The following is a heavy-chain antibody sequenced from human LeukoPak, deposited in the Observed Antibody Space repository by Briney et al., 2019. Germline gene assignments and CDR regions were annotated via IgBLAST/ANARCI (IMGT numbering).Heavy chain of an antibody. D-gene: IGHD4-17*01. CDR2: ISASGGSR. CDR1: GFTFSYDV. Sequence: GGSLRLSCAASGFTFSYDVMSWVRQAPGMGLEWVSGISASGGSRYYADSVKGRFTISRDNSKNTLYLQMNSLRAEDTAVYYCAQDRGATVTTFVNWGQGTLVTVSS. CDR3: AQDRGATVTTFVN. V-gene: IGHV3-23*01. J-gene: IGHJ4*02.